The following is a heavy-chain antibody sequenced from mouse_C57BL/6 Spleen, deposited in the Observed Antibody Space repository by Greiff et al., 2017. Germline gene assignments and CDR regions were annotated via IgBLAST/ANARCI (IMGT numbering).Heavy chain of an antibody. J-gene: IGHJ1*03. Sequence: QVQLQQSGAELVKPGASVKLSCKASGYTFTEYTIHWVKQRSGQGLEWIGWFYPGSGSIKYNEKFKDKATLTADKSSSTVYMELSRLTSEDSAFYFCARHEDRGYGNYERYFDVWGTGTTVTVSS. CDR2: FYPGSGSI. CDR3: ARHEDRGYGNYERYFDV. V-gene: IGHV1-62-2*01. D-gene: IGHD2-1*01. CDR1: GYTFTEYT.